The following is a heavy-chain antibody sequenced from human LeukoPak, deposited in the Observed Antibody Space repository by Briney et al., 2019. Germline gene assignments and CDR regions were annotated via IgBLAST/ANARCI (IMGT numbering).Heavy chain of an antibody. CDR1: GFTSIAYA. J-gene: IGHJ4*02. Sequence: GGSLRLSCVGSGFTSIAYALTWARQAPGKGLEWVSGISGGGVTTYYADSVKGRFTISRDNSKNTLYLQMNSLRAEDTAVYYCLGGTGWIFDYWGQGTLVTVSS. CDR3: LGGTGWIFDY. CDR2: ISGGGVTT. V-gene: IGHV3-23*01. D-gene: IGHD6-19*01.